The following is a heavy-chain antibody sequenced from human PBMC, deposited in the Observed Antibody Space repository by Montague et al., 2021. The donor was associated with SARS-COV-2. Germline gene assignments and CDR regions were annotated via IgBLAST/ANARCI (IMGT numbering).Heavy chain of an antibody. V-gene: IGHV2-5*02. Sequence: PALVKPTQTLTLTCSFSGFSLRTSGVGVGWIRQPPGKALEWLAVIYWDDDKRYSPSLKSRLTITKDTSKNQVVLTMTNMDPVETATYYCVHSYADYLFDYWGQGTLVSVSS. CDR1: GFSLRTSGVG. CDR2: IYWDDDK. CDR3: VHSYADYLFDY. J-gene: IGHJ4*02. D-gene: IGHD4-17*01.